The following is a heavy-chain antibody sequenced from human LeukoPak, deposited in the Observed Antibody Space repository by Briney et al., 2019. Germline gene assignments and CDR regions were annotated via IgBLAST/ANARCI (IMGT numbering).Heavy chain of an antibody. CDR2: IYHSGST. D-gene: IGHD4-23*01. CDR3: ARDVDSTVATPGY. CDR1: GGSISSSNW. J-gene: IGHJ4*02. V-gene: IGHV4-4*02. Sequence: PSETLSLTCAVSGGSISSSNWWSWVRQPPGKGLEWIGEIYHSGSTNYNPSLKSRVTISVDKSKNQFSLKLSSVTAADTAVYYCARDVDSTVATPGYWGQGTLVTVSS.